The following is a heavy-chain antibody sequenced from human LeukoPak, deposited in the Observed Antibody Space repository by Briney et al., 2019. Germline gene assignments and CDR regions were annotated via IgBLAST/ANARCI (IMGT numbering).Heavy chain of an antibody. CDR3: ARGLRSKLLWFGELSNPQNWFDP. J-gene: IGHJ5*02. CDR1: GGSISSSSYY. V-gene: IGHV4-39*07. D-gene: IGHD3-10*01. CDR2: IYYSGST. Sequence: PSETLSLTCTVSGGSISSSSYYWGWIRQPPGKGLEWIGSIYYSGSTYYNPSLKSRVTISIDTSKNQFSLKLSSVTAADTAVYYCARGLRSKLLWFGELSNPQNWFDPWGQGTLVTVSS.